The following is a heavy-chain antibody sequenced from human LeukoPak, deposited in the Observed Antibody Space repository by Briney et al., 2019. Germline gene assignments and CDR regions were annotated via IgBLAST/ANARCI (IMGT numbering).Heavy chain of an antibody. CDR2: ISASGTLT. J-gene: IGHJ4*02. D-gene: IGHD5-24*01. V-gene: IGHV3-48*03. Sequence: PGGSLRLSCAASGFSFSSYEMNWVRQAPGKGLEWISYISASGTLTHYADSVEGRFTISRDNAKNSLYLQMNSLRGEDTAVYYCARTIEMATISYFDYWGQGTLVTVSS. CDR3: ARTIEMATISYFDY. CDR1: GFSFSSYE.